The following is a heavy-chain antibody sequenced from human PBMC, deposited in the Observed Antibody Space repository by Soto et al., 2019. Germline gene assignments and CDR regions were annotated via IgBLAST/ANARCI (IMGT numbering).Heavy chain of an antibody. J-gene: IGHJ4*02. D-gene: IGHD1-1*01. CDR1: NDSISGGGYS. CDR2: IYHSGRT. Sequence: TLSLTCTVSNDSISGGGYSGSWIRQPPVKGLQWIGYIYHSGRTYYNPSLRSRVTISVDRSKNQFSLNLSSMSAADTAVYYCARGNFQYYFDYWGQGALVTVSS. CDR3: ARGNFQYYFDY. V-gene: IGHV4-30-2*01.